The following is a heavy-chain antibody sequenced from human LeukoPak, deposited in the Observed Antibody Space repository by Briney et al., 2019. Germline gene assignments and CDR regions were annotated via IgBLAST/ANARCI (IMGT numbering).Heavy chain of an antibody. CDR3: ARVGATTFLDY. V-gene: IGHV4-39*07. D-gene: IGHD1-26*01. CDR2: IYYSGGT. Sequence: SETLSLTCTVSGGSISSGSYYWGWIRQPPGKGLEWVGSIYYSGGTYYNASLKSRVTISVDTSKNQFSLKLSSVTAADTAVYYCARVGATTFLDYWGQGTLVTVSS. CDR1: GGSISSGSYY. J-gene: IGHJ4*02.